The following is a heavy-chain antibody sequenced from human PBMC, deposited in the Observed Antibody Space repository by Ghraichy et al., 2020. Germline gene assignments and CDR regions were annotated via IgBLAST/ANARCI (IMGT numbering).Heavy chain of an antibody. J-gene: IGHJ6*02. V-gene: IGHV3-21*01. CDR1: GFTFSSYS. D-gene: IGHD4-11*01. Sequence: GGSLRLSCAASGFTFSSYSMNWVRQAPGKGLEWVSSISSSSSYIYYADSVKGRFTISRDNAKNSLYLQMNSLRAEDTAVYYCARDHGSNTYYYYYGMDVWGQGTTVTVSS. CDR2: ISSSSSYI. CDR3: ARDHGSNTYYYYYGMDV.